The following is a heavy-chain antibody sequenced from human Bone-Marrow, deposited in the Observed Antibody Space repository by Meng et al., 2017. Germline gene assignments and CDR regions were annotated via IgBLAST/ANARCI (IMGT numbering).Heavy chain of an antibody. D-gene: IGHD3-22*01. CDR2: ISSSSSYI. Sequence: GESLKISCAASGFTFSSYSMNWVRQAPGKGLEWVSSISSSSSYIYYADSAKGRFTISRDNAKNSLYLQMNSLRAEDTAVYYCARDLWTSYYYDSSGSEPFDYWGQGTLVTVSS. J-gene: IGHJ4*02. CDR1: GFTFSSYS. V-gene: IGHV3-21*01. CDR3: ARDLWTSYYYDSSGSEPFDY.